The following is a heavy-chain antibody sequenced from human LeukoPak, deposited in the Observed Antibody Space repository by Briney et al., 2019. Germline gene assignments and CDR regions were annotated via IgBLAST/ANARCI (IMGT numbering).Heavy chain of an antibody. V-gene: IGHV4-61*02. CDR3: ARERREYQLLSYYYYYYMDV. CDR2: ISSSGST. D-gene: IGHD2-2*01. Sequence: PSETLSLTCTVSGDSISSGDYYWSWIRQPAGKGLEWIGRISSSGSTNYNPSLKSRVTISVDTSKNQFSLKLSSVTAADTAVYYCARERREYQLLSYYYYYYMDVWGKGTTVTVSS. J-gene: IGHJ6*03. CDR1: GDSISSGDYY.